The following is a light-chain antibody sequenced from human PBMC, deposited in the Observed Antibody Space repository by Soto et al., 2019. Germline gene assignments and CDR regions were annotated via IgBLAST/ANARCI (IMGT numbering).Light chain of an antibody. V-gene: IGKV1-5*01. Sequence: DIQMTQSPSTLSASVGDRVTITCRASQSISSWLAWYQQKPGKAPKLLIYDASSLESGVPSRFSGSGSGTEFTLTISSLQPDDFATYCCQQYNSLRTFGQGTKVEIK. CDR3: QQYNSLRT. CDR1: QSISSW. CDR2: DAS. J-gene: IGKJ1*01.